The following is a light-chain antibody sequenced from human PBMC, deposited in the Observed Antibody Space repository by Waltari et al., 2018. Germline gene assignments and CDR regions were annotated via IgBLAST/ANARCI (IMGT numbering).Light chain of an antibody. V-gene: IGLV2-14*01. Sequence: QSALPPPASVSVSPGQSLTLSPSGTDSYVGAYDFVSWYQQHPGKAPHLIIYEVSNRPSGISNRFSASKSGNTASLTISGLQAEDEADYYCSSYTTSSAPGVFGTGTRVTVL. CDR3: SSYTTSSAPGV. CDR1: DSYVGAYDF. J-gene: IGLJ1*01. CDR2: EVS.